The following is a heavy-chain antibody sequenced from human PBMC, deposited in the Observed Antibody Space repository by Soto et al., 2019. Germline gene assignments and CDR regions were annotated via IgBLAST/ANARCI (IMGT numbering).Heavy chain of an antibody. CDR3: AREARPLRPDVYGMDV. CDR2: ISYDGSNK. V-gene: IGHV3-30-3*01. CDR1: GFTFSSYA. D-gene: IGHD3-3*01. Sequence: GGSLRLSCAASGFTFSSYAMHWVRQAPGKGLEWVAVISYDGSNKYYADSVKGRFTISRDNSKNTLYLQMNSLRAEDTAVYYCAREARPLRPDVYGMDVWGQGTTVTVSS. J-gene: IGHJ6*02.